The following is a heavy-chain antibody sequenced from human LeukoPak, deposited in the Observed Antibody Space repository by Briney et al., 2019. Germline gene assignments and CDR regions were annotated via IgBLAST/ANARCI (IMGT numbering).Heavy chain of an antibody. V-gene: IGHV4-4*09. CDR2: IYSSGST. CDR3: ARHSGSFYYFDY. CDR1: GASISSYY. Sequence: SETLSLTCTVSGASISSYYWSWIRQPPGKGLEWIGYIYSSGSTNYNPSLKSRVTISVDTSKKQFSLRLSSVTAADTAVYYCARHSGSFYYFDYWGQGTLVTVSS. J-gene: IGHJ4*02. D-gene: IGHD1-26*01.